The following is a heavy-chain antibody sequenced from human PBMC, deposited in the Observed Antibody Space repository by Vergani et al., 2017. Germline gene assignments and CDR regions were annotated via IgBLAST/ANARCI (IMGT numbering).Heavy chain of an antibody. CDR3: AKDRFDLFRRTPPWYCSSTSCYRGAYGMDV. D-gene: IGHD2-2*02. V-gene: IGHV3-30*18. CDR2: ISYDGSTK. J-gene: IGHJ6*02. CDR1: GFAFSSYG. Sequence: QVQLVESGGGLVKPGRSLRLSCAASGFAFSSYGMHWVRQAPGKGLEWVAVISYDGSTKYYADSVKGRFTISRDNSKNTLYMQMNRRRAEDTAVYYCAKDRFDLFRRTPPWYCSSTSCYRGAYGMDVWGQGTTVTVSS.